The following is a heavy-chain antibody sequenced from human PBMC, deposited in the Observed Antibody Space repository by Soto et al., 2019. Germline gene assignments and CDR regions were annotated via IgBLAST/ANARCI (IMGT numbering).Heavy chain of an antibody. D-gene: IGHD3-3*01. CDR2: INHSGST. Sequence: SETLSLTCAVYGGSFSGYYWSWIRQPPGKGLEWIGEINHSGSTNYNPSLKSRVTISVDTSKNQFSLKLRSVTAADTAVYYCARGRPRITIFGVVTASATGIDYWGQGTLVTVSS. CDR3: ARGRPRITIFGVVTASATGIDY. CDR1: GGSFSGYY. V-gene: IGHV4-34*01. J-gene: IGHJ4*02.